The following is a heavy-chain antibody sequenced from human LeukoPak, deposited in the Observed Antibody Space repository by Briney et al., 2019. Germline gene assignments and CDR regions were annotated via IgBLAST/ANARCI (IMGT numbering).Heavy chain of an antibody. J-gene: IGHJ4*02. Sequence: GGSLRLSCAASGFTVSSNYMSWVRQAPGKGLEWVSVIYSGGSTYYADSVKGRFTISRDNSKNTLYLQMNSLRAEDTAVYYCAKTLGYCSGGSCYSGVIDYWGQGTLVTVSS. D-gene: IGHD2-15*01. CDR3: AKTLGYCSGGSCYSGVIDY. CDR1: GFTVSSNY. V-gene: IGHV3-53*01. CDR2: IYSGGST.